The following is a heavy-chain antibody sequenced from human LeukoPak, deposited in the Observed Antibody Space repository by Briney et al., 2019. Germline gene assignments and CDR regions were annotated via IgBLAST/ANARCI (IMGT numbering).Heavy chain of an antibody. D-gene: IGHD3-10*01. J-gene: IGHJ4*02. CDR2: ISSDGSST. V-gene: IGHV3-74*01. Sequence: GGSLRLSCAASAFTFSNYWMHWVRQAPGKGLVWVSRISSDGSSTSYADSVKGRFTISRDNAKNTLYLQVNSLRAEDTAVYYCVRTAPSAYGLLFDYWGQGTLVTVSS. CDR1: AFTFSNYW. CDR3: VRTAPSAYGLLFDY.